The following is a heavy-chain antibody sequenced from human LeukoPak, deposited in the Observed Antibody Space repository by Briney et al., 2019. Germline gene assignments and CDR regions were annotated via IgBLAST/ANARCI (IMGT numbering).Heavy chain of an antibody. D-gene: IGHD3-10*01. Sequence: SETLSLTCTVSGGSISSSSYYWGWIRQPPGKGLEWIGSIYYSGSTYYNPSLKSRVTISVDTSKNQFSLKLSSVTAADTAVYYCARQFGELLENYLDYWGQGTLVTVSS. CDR2: IYYSGST. CDR1: GGSISSSSYY. V-gene: IGHV4-39*01. J-gene: IGHJ4*02. CDR3: ARQFGELLENYLDY.